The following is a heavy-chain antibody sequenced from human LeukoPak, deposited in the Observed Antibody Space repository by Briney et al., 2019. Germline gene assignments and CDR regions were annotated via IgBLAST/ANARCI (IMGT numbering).Heavy chain of an antibody. CDR3: ARDGNRGYGY. V-gene: IGHV3-21*01. Sequence: PGGPLRLSCAPSGFPFIRYSMNGVREAPGKGLEWVSSISSSSSYIYYADSVKGRFTISRDNAKNSLFLQMNSLRAEDTAVYYCARDGNRGYGYWGQGTLVTVSS. J-gene: IGHJ4*02. D-gene: IGHD3-10*01. CDR1: GFPFIRYS. CDR2: ISSSSSYI.